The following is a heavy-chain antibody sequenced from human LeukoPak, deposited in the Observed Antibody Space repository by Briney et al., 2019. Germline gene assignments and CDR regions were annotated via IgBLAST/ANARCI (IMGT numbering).Heavy chain of an antibody. D-gene: IGHD2-15*01. CDR3: ASLRYCSGGSCYSGAFDI. CDR2: IYPGDSDT. J-gene: IGHJ3*02. V-gene: IGHV5-51*01. Sequence: GESLKISCKGSGYCFTSYWIGWVRQMPGKGLEWMGIIYPGDSDTRYSPSFQGQVTISADKSISTAYLQWSSLEASDTAMYYCASLRYCSGGSCYSGAFDIWGQGTMVTVSS. CDR1: GYCFTSYW.